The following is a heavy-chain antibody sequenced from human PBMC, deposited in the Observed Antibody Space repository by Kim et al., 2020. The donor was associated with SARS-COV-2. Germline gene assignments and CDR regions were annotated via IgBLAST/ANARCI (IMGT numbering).Heavy chain of an antibody. CDR3: ARVNFPTGAPDYGAPIGWFDP. Sequence: GGSLRLSCAASGFTFSSYWMSWVRQAPGKGLEWVANIKQDGSEKYYVDSVKGRFTISRDNAKNSLYLQMNSLRAEDTAVYYCARVNFPTGAPDYGAPIGWFDPWGQGTLVTVSS. D-gene: IGHD4-17*01. CDR2: IKQDGSEK. J-gene: IGHJ5*02. V-gene: IGHV3-7*01. CDR1: GFTFSSYW.